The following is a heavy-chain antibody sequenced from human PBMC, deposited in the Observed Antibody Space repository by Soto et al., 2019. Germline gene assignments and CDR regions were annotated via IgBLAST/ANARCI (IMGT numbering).Heavy chain of an antibody. J-gene: IGHJ3*02. CDR1: GFTFSNAW. V-gene: IGHV3-15*01. D-gene: IGHD1-7*01. Sequence: GGSLRLSCAASGFTFSNAWMSWVRQAPGKGLEWVGRIKSKTDGGTTDYAAPVKGRFTISRVDSKNTLYLQMNSLKTEDTAVYYCTTENWNYWMGAFDIWGQGTMVTVSS. CDR3: TTENWNYWMGAFDI. CDR2: IKSKTDGGTT.